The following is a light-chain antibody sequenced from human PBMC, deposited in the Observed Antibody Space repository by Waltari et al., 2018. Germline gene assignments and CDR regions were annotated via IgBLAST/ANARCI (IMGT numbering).Light chain of an antibody. J-gene: IGKJ1*01. CDR3: QQYDKWLWT. CDR1: QSVGSN. V-gene: IGKV3-15*01. Sequence: EIVMTQSPATLSVSPGERATLSCRASQSVGSNLAWSQQKPGQAPALLIFGASTRAPAIPARFSGRGSGTEFTLTISSLQSEDFAVYFCQQYDKWLWTFGQGTTVEIK. CDR2: GAS.